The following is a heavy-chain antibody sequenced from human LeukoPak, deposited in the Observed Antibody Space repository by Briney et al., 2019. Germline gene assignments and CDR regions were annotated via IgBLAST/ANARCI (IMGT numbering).Heavy chain of an antibody. J-gene: IGHJ4*02. D-gene: IGHD3-10*01. CDR3: AGDAWTNGDLDS. Sequence: SESLSLTCTVPSDSISTSSGSCSSRPRGKVLGWIGYIYDSENATYNPSLKSQVALSIDTSKNQFYLKVNSVSAEDTAVYYCAGDAWTNGDLDSWGQGTLVTVSS. CDR2: IYDSENA. CDR1: SDSISTSS. V-gene: IGHV4-59*08.